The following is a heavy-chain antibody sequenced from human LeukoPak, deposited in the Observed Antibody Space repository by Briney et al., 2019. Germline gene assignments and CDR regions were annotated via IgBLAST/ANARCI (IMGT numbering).Heavy chain of an antibody. V-gene: IGHV1-46*01. D-gene: IGHD6-13*01. CDR2: INPSGGST. Sequence: ASVKVSCKASGYTFTSYGISWVRQAPGQGLEWMGIINPSGGSTSYAQKFQGRVTMTRDTSTSTVYMELSSLRSEDTAVYYCARDGDGIAAAGDAFDIWGQGTMVTVSS. J-gene: IGHJ3*02. CDR1: GYTFTSYG. CDR3: ARDGDGIAAAGDAFDI.